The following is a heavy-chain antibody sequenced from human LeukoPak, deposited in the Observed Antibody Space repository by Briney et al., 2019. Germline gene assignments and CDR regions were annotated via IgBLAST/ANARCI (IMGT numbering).Heavy chain of an antibody. J-gene: IGHJ4*02. CDR2: IYPGDSDT. CDR1: GYSFTSYW. V-gene: IGHV5-51*01. D-gene: IGHD1-1*01. Sequence: RGESLKISCKGSGYSFTSYWIGWVRQMPGKGLEWMGIIYPGDSDTRYSPSFQGQVTISADKSISTAYLHWSGLKASDTAMYFCARHLRRLLYYFDFWGQGTLVTVSS. CDR3: ARHLRRLLYYFDF.